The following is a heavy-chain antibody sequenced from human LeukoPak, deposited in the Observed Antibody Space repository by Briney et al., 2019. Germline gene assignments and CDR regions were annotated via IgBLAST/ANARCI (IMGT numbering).Heavy chain of an antibody. CDR2: IYHSGST. Sequence: SETLSLTCAVSGYSISSGYYWGWIRQPPGKGLEWIGSIYHSGSTYYNPSLKSRVTISVDTSKNQFSLKLSSVTAAVTAVYYCARRSRYNWNDLGFDYWGQGTLVTVSS. D-gene: IGHD1-1*01. V-gene: IGHV4-38-2*01. CDR1: GYSISSGYY. CDR3: ARRSRYNWNDLGFDY. J-gene: IGHJ4*02.